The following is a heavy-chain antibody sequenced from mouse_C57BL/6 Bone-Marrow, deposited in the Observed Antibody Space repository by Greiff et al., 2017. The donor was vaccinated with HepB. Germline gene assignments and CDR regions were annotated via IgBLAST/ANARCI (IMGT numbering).Heavy chain of an antibody. CDR2: IRSKSSNYAT. CDR3: VRGGGYDGRKYAMDY. D-gene: IGHD2-2*01. Sequence: EVHLVESGGGLVQPKGSLKLSCAASGFTFNTYAMHWVRQAPGKGLEWVARIRSKSSNYATYYADSVKDRFTISRDDSQSMLYLQMNNLKTEDTAVYYCVRGGGYDGRKYAMDYWGQGTSVTVSS. V-gene: IGHV10-3*01. J-gene: IGHJ4*01. CDR1: GFTFNTYA.